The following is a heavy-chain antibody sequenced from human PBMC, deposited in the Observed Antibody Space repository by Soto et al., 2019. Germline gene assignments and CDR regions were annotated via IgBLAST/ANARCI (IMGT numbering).Heavy chain of an antibody. V-gene: IGHV3-30-3*01. CDR2: ISYDGSNK. J-gene: IGHJ4*02. CDR1: GFTFSSYA. CDR3: ARERPSGGPFDY. D-gene: IGHD3-16*01. Sequence: GGSLRLSCAASGFTFSSYAMHWVRQAPGKGLEWVAVISYDGSNKYYADSVKGRFTISRDNSKNTLYLQMNSLRAEDTAVYYCARERPSGGPFDYWGQGTLVTVSS.